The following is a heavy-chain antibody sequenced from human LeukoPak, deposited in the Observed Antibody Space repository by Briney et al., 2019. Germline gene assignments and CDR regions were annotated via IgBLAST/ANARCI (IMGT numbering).Heavy chain of an antibody. D-gene: IGHD6-19*01. Sequence: GGSLRLSCEASGFTYSSYSMQWVRQAPGKGLEWVAVISSDGSTKFYLDSVKGRFTISRDNSKNTLYLQMDSLRAEDTAVYYCARDSPPGAGTFDFWGQGTLVTVSS. CDR3: ARDSPPGAGTFDF. CDR2: ISSDGSTK. CDR1: GFTYSSYS. V-gene: IGHV3-30*04. J-gene: IGHJ4*02.